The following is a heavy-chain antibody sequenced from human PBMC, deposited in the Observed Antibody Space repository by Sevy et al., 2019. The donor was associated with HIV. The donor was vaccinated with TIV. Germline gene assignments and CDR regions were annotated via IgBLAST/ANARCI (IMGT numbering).Heavy chain of an antibody. V-gene: IGHV4-30-4*01. D-gene: IGHD4-17*01. Sequence: SLSLTCTVSGGSISSGDYYWSWIRQPPGKGVEWIGYIYYSGSTYYNPSLKSRVTISVDTSKNQFSLKLSSVTAADTAVYYSARAYGDAPEGFDYWGQGTLVCVSS. CDR2: IYYSGST. CDR3: ARAYGDAPEGFDY. J-gene: IGHJ4*02. CDR1: GGSISSGDYY.